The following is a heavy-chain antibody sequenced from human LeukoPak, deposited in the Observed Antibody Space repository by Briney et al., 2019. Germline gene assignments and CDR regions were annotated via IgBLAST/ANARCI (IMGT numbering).Heavy chain of an antibody. CDR2: INPNSGGT. Sequence: ASVTVSCKASGYTFTSYYMHWVRQAPGQGLEWMGWINPNSGGTNYAQKFQGRVTMTRDTSISTAYMELSRLRSDDTAVYYCARGGDPYYDILTGYPHWGQGTLVTVSS. J-gene: IGHJ1*01. D-gene: IGHD3-9*01. CDR1: GYTFTSYY. CDR3: ARGGDPYYDILTGYPH. V-gene: IGHV1-2*02.